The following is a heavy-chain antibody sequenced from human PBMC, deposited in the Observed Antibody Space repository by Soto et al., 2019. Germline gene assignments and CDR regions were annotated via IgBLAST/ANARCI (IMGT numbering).Heavy chain of an antibody. J-gene: IGHJ4*02. Sequence: GGSLRLSCSASGFTFSSYSMNWVRQAPGKGMEWVSSISTSSSYIYYADSVKGRFTISRDNAKNSLYLQMNSRRAEDTAVYYCASYGRESSYPHDVHWDQGPLVSVPS. V-gene: IGHV3-21*01. CDR3: ASYGRESSYPHDVH. CDR2: ISTSSSYI. D-gene: IGHD3-16*02. CDR1: GFTFSSYS.